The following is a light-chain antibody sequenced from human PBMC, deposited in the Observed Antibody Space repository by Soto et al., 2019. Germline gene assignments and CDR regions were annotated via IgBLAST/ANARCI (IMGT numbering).Light chain of an antibody. CDR2: EDS. Sequence: NFMLPQPHSGSESPGKTVTISCTRSSGSIASNYVQWYQQRPGIAPTPVIYEDSQRPSGVPDRFSGSIDSSSNSASLTISRLKTEDEADYYCQSFDISNVVFGGGTKLTVL. J-gene: IGLJ2*01. CDR1: SGSIASNY. V-gene: IGLV6-57*04. CDR3: QSFDISNVV.